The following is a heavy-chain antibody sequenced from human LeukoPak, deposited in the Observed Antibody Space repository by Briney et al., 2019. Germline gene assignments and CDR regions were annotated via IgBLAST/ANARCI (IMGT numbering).Heavy chain of an antibody. CDR3: ARAGRAVGDAFDI. CDR2: INSDGSST. Sequence: GGSLRLFCAASGFTFSSYWMHWVRQAPGKGLVWVSRINSDGSSTSYADSVKGRFTISRDNAKNTLYLQMNSLRAEDTAVYYCARAGRAVGDAFDIWGQGTMVTVSS. CDR1: GFTFSSYW. D-gene: IGHD1-26*01. J-gene: IGHJ3*02. V-gene: IGHV3-74*01.